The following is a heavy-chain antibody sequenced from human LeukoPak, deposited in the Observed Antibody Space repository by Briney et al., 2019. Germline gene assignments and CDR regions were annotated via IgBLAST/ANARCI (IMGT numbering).Heavy chain of an antibody. CDR3: ARDPRDGYPWGTCYFDY. Sequence: GASVKVSCKASGYTFTSYGISWVRQAPGQGLEWMGWISAYNGNTNYAQKLQGRVTMTTDTSTSTAYTELRSLRSDDTAVYYCARDPRDGYPWGTCYFDYWGQGTLVTVSS. D-gene: IGHD5-24*01. V-gene: IGHV1-18*01. J-gene: IGHJ4*02. CDR2: ISAYNGNT. CDR1: GYTFTSYG.